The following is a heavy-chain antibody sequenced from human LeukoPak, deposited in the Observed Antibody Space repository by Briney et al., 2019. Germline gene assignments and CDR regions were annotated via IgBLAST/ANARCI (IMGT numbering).Heavy chain of an antibody. D-gene: IGHD6-13*01. J-gene: IGHJ4*02. CDR3: ARVDSSSWFSFFDY. CDR2: IYYSGST. V-gene: IGHV4-59*01. Sequence: SETLSLTCTVSGGSISSYYWSWIRQPPGKGLEWIGYIYYSGSTNYNPSLKSRVTISVDTSKNQFSLKLSSVTAADTAVYCCARVDSSSWFSFFDYWGQGTLVTVSS. CDR1: GGSISSYY.